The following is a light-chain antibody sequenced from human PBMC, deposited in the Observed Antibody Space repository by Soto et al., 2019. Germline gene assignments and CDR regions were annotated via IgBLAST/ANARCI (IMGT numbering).Light chain of an antibody. Sequence: IALTQSPGALAFPPGGTATLSCSASQSVSSSYLAWYQQKPGQAPRLLTYGASSRATGIPDRFSCSGSGTDFTLTISRLEPEDFAVYYCQQYGSSPLTFGGGTKVDIK. J-gene: IGKJ4*01. CDR1: QSVSSSY. CDR3: QQYGSSPLT. V-gene: IGKV3-20*01. CDR2: GAS.